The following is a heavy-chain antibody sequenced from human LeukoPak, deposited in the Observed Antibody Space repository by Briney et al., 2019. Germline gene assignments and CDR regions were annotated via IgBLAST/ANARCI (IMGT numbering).Heavy chain of an antibody. V-gene: IGHV3-30*02. J-gene: IGHJ4*02. D-gene: IGHD3-16*02. Sequence: GGSLRLSCAASGFTFSTYSMSWVRQAPGKGLEWVAFIRFDGNNKYYADSVKGRFTISRDNSKNTLYLQMNSLRAEDTAIYYCAKQRFGGIIVYYFDYWGQGTLVTVSS. CDR2: IRFDGNNK. CDR1: GFTFSTYS. CDR3: AKQRFGGIIVYYFDY.